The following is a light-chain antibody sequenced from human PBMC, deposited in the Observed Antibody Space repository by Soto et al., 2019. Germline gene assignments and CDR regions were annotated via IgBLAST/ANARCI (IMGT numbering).Light chain of an antibody. Sequence: DIRMTQSPSSLSASVGDRVTITCRASQDINNNLAGYQQKPRQVPKVLIYAASTLQSGGPSRFSGRGSGTDFTLTITSLKPEDFATYYCQNYNSASEPFGPGTKVDIK. CDR3: QNYNSASEP. J-gene: IGKJ3*01. V-gene: IGKV1-27*01. CDR1: QDINNN. CDR2: AAS.